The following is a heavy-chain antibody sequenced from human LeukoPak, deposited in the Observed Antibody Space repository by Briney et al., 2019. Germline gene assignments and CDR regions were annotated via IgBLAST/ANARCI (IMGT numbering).Heavy chain of an antibody. CDR3: ARDRTVAQMYNWNVPLID. V-gene: IGHV1-2*02. J-gene: IGHJ4*02. CDR1: GYTFTGYY. Sequence: GASVKVSCKASGYTFTGYYMHWVRQAPGQGLEWMGWINPNSGGTNYAQKFQGRVTMTRDTSISTAYMELSRLRSDDTAVYYCARDRTVAQMYNWNVPLIDWGQGTLVTVSS. CDR2: INPNSGGT. D-gene: IGHD1-1*01.